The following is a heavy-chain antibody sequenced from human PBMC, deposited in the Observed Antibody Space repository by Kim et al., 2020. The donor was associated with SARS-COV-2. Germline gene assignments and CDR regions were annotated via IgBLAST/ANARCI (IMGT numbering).Heavy chain of an antibody. D-gene: IGHD1-26*01. Sequence: AQKLQGRVPMTTDTSTSTAYMELRSLRSDDTAVYYCARRTVSVGATTEFDYWGQGTLVTVSS. V-gene: IGHV1-18*01. CDR3: ARRTVSVGATTEFDY. J-gene: IGHJ4*02.